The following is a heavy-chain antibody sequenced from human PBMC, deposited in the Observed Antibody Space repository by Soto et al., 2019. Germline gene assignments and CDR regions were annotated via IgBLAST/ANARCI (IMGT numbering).Heavy chain of an antibody. D-gene: IGHD6-13*01. Sequence: SETLSLTCAVSCGSISSSNWWSWVRQPPGKGLEWIGEIYHSGSTNYNPSLKSRVTISVDKSKNQFSLKLSSVTAADTAVYYCARVGAAAGYFDYWGQGTLVTVSS. CDR2: IYHSGST. J-gene: IGHJ4*02. CDR3: ARVGAAAGYFDY. V-gene: IGHV4-4*02. CDR1: CGSISSSNW.